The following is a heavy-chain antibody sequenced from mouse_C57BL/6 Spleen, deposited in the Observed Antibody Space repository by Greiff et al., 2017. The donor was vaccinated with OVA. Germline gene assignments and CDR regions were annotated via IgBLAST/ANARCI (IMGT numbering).Heavy chain of an antibody. D-gene: IGHD2-1*01. CDR2: ISYDGSN. J-gene: IGHJ3*01. CDR1: GYSITSGYY. Sequence: EVQLQQSGPGLVKPSQSLSLTCSVTGYSITSGYYWNWIRQFPGNKLEWMGYISYDGSNNYNPSLKNRISITRDTSKNQFFLKLNSVTTEDTATYYSARDGNSAWFAYWGQGTLVTVSA. V-gene: IGHV3-6*01. CDR3: ARDGNSAWFAY.